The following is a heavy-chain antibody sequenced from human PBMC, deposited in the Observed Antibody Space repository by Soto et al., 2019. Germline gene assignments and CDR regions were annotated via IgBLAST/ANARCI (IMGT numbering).Heavy chain of an antibody. CDR1: GFTFSSYG. D-gene: IGHD2-15*01. CDR3: ARDLLYCSGGSCFASSPDY. CDR2: IWYDGSNK. J-gene: IGHJ4*02. V-gene: IGHV3-33*01. Sequence: GGSLRLSCAASGFTFSSYGMHWVRQAPGKELEWVAVIWYDGSNKYYADSVKGRFTISRDNSKNTLYLQMNSLRAEDTAVYYCARDLLYCSGGSCFASSPDYWGQGTLVTVSS.